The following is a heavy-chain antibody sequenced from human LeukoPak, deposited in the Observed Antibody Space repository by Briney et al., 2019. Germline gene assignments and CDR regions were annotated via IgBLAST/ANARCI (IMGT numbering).Heavy chain of an antibody. CDR3: AKDRCSGSSCDLWDY. CDR2: ISGSGGST. D-gene: IGHD1-26*01. J-gene: IGHJ4*02. CDR1: GFTFSSYA. V-gene: IGHV3-23*01. Sequence: GGSLRLSCAASGFTFSSYAMSWVRQAPGKGLEWVSAISGSGGSTYYADSVKGRFTISRDNSKNTLYLQMNSLRAEDTAVYYCAKDRCSGSSCDLWDYWGQGTLVTVSS.